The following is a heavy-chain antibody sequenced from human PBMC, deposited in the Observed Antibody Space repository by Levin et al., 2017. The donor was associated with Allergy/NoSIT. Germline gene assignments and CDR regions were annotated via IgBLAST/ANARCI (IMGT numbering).Heavy chain of an antibody. V-gene: IGHV4-59*01. CDR2: IYYTGIT. J-gene: IGHJ4*02. CDR1: NVSIGSSY. CDR3: ARHYYDVFTGYWGFCHFVY. Sequence: LSQTLSLTCSVSNVSIGSSYWSWIRQPPGKGLEWIGYIYYTGITSYNPSLKRRVTMSVDTSKNQFSLSLSSVTAADAAVHYCARHYYDVFTGYWGFCHFVYWGQGSLVTVSA. D-gene: IGHD3-9*01.